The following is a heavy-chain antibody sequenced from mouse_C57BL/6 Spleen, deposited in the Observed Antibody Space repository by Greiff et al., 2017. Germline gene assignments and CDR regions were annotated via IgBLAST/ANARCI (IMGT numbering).Heavy chain of an antibody. CDR1: GYAFSSYW. J-gene: IGHJ1*03. CDR3: ARGELPYFDV. V-gene: IGHV1-80*01. Sequence: VQRVESGAELVKPGASVKISCKASGYAFSSYWMNWVKQRPGKGLEWIGQIYPGDGDTNYNGKFKGKATLTADKSSSTAYMQLSSLTSEDSAVYFCARGELPYFDVWGTGTTVTVSS. D-gene: IGHD2-1*01. CDR2: IYPGDGDT.